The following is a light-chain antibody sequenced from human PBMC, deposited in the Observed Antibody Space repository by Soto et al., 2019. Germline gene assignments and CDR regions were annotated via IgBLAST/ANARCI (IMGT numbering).Light chain of an antibody. CDR3: QQYNNWPPGIT. CDR2: GVS. CDR1: QSVSSK. J-gene: IGKJ5*01. Sequence: EIVMTQSPATLSVSPGERATLSYRASQSVSSKLAWFQQKPGQAPSLLIYGVSTRATGVPVRFSGSGSGTEFTLTVNSLQSEDFAVYYCQQYNNWPPGITFGQGTRLEI. V-gene: IGKV3-15*01.